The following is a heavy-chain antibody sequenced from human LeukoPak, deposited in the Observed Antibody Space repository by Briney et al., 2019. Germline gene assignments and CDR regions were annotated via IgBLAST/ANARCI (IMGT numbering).Heavy chain of an antibody. CDR1: GGTFSSYA. Sequence: GASVKVSCKASGGTFSSYAISWVRQAPGQGLEWMGRIIPIFGTANYAQKFQGRVTITTDESTSTAYMELSSLRSEDTAVYYCAICDSSGYYFVNAFDIWGQGTVVTVSS. J-gene: IGHJ3*02. CDR2: IIPIFGTA. D-gene: IGHD3-22*01. V-gene: IGHV1-69*05. CDR3: AICDSSGYYFVNAFDI.